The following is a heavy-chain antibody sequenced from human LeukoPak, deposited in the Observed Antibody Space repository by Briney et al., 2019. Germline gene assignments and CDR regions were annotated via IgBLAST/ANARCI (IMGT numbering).Heavy chain of an antibody. V-gene: IGHV4-39*01. J-gene: IGHJ4*02. Sequence: SGTLSLTCTVSGGSISSSSYYWGWIRQPPGKGLEWIGSIYYSGSTYYNPSLKSRVTISVDTSKNQFSLKLSSVTAADTAVYYCARHWYYYDSSGPCDYWGQGTLVTVSS. CDR3: ARHWYYYDSSGPCDY. CDR2: IYYSGST. CDR1: GGSISSSSYY. D-gene: IGHD3-22*01.